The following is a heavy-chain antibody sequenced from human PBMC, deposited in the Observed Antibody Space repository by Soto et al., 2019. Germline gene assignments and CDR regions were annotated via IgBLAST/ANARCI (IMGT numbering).Heavy chain of an antibody. D-gene: IGHD6-13*01. Sequence: PGGSLRLSCEGSGFTFSSYSMNWVRQAPGKGLEWVSSISGSGGYIYYADSVKSRFTISRDNAKNSLYLQMTSLRDEDTALYYCARDRQSTPWYAADYWGQGSLVTVSS. CDR3: ARDRQSTPWYAADY. V-gene: IGHV3-21*01. J-gene: IGHJ4*02. CDR1: GFTFSSYS. CDR2: ISGSGGYI.